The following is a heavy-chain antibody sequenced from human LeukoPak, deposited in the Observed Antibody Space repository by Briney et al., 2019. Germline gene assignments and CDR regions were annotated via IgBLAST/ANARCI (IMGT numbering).Heavy chain of an antibody. V-gene: IGHV1-8*03. CDR3: ARCCSGGTLSSAFDI. CDR2: MNPNSGNT. J-gene: IGHJ3*02. D-gene: IGHD2-15*01. Sequence: ASVKVSCKGSGYTFTSYDINWVRQATGQGLEWMGWMNPNSGNTGYAQKFQGRITITRNTSISTAYMELSSLRSEDTAVYYCARCCSGGTLSSAFDIWGQGTMVTVSS. CDR1: GYTFTSYD.